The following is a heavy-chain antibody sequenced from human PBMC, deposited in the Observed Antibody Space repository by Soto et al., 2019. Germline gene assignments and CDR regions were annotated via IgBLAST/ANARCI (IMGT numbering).Heavy chain of an antibody. J-gene: IGHJ3*02. V-gene: IGHV4-39*01. D-gene: IGHD3-22*01. Sequence: SETLSLTCTVSGGSISDDTYYWGWIRQPPGKGLEWIGSIYYSGTSSYNPSLESRVTMSVDTSKKQLSLRLRSVTATDTAVYYCARHLLLYYYDSSGYYLRDAFDIWGQGTMVTVAS. CDR2: IYYSGTS. CDR3: ARHLLLYYYDSSGYYLRDAFDI. CDR1: GGSISDDTYY.